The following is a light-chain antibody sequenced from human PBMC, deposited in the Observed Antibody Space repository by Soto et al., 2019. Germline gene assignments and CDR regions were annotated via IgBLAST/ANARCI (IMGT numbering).Light chain of an antibody. Sequence: QSALNQPASVSGSPGQSITISCTGTSSDIGHYDYVSWYQQHPGKAPKLMIYHVTYRPSGVSNRYSGSKSGNSASLTISGLQADDEADYYCCSLTTSHTYVFVSGTKLTVL. CDR3: CSLTTSHTYV. V-gene: IGLV2-14*03. J-gene: IGLJ1*01. CDR1: SSDIGHYDY. CDR2: HVT.